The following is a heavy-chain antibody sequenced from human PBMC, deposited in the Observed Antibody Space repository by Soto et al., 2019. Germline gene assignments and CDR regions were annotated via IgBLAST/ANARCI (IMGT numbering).Heavy chain of an antibody. V-gene: IGHV1-18*01. J-gene: IGHJ5*02. CDR1: GYTFTSYG. CDR3: ARDAPLPTYYDFWSGYYGSYWFDP. CDR2: ISAYNGNT. D-gene: IGHD3-3*01. Sequence: ASVKVSCKASGYTFTSYGISWVRQAPGQGLEWMGWISAYNGNTNYARKLQGRVTMTTDTSTSTAYMELRSLRSDDTAVYYCARDAPLPTYYDFWSGYYGSYWFDPWGQGTLVTVSS.